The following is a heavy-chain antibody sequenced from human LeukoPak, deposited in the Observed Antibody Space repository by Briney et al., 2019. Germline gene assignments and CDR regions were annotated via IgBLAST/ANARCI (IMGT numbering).Heavy chain of an antibody. CDR1: GFTFSDYY. CDR3: ARDLRDYDSSGYYPEAVDY. CDR2: ISSSCSTI. V-gene: IGHV3-11*01. D-gene: IGHD3-22*01. J-gene: IGHJ4*02. Sequence: GGSLRLSCAASGFTFSDYYMSWIRHAPGKGLEWVSYISSSCSTIYYADSVKRRFTISRDNAKNSLYLQMNSLRAEDTAVYYCARDLRDYDSSGYYPEAVDYWGQGTLVTVSS.